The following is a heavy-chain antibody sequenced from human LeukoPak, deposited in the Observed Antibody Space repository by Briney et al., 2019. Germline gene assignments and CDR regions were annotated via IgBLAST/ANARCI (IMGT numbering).Heavy chain of an antibody. CDR1: GFTFGTYW. CDR3: ARGGGLDV. Sequence: GGSLRLSCVASGFTFGTYWMTWVRQAPGTGLEWVANIKEDGSEKYYVDSVKGRFTISRDNAKNSLFLQMNSLRAEDTAVYYCARGGGLDVWDQGATVTVSS. J-gene: IGHJ6*02. V-gene: IGHV3-7*03. D-gene: IGHD3-16*01. CDR2: IKEDGSEK.